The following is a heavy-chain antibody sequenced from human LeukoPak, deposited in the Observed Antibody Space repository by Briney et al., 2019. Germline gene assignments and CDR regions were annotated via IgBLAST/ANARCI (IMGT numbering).Heavy chain of an antibody. CDR1: GGSISSGGYS. Sequence: SETLSLTCAVSGGSISSGGYSWRWIRQPPGKGLEWIVYIYHSGSTYYNPSLKSRVTISVDRSKNQFSLKLSSVTAADTAVYYCARVVVPAALEDYYFDYWGQGTLVTVSS. CDR2: IYHSGST. D-gene: IGHD2-2*01. CDR3: ARVVVPAALEDYYFDY. J-gene: IGHJ4*02. V-gene: IGHV4-30-2*01.